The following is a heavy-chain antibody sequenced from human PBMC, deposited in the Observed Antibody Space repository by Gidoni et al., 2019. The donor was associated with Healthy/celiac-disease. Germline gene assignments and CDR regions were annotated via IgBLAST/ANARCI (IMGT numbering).Heavy chain of an antibody. CDR2: ISYDGSNK. Sequence: QVQLVESGGGVVQPGRSLRLSCAASGFTFSSYGMHWVRQAPGKGLEWVAVISYDGSNKYYADSVKGRFTISRDNSKNTLYLQMNSLRAEDTAVYYCAKEGPHRQQWLVTHASYGMDVWGQGTTVTVSS. CDR1: GFTFSSYG. CDR3: AKEGPHRQQWLVTHASYGMDV. J-gene: IGHJ6*02. D-gene: IGHD6-19*01. V-gene: IGHV3-30*18.